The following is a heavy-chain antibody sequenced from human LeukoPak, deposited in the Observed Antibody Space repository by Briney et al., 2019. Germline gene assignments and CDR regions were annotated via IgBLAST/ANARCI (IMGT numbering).Heavy chain of an antibody. D-gene: IGHD3-10*01. J-gene: IGHJ5*02. CDR1: GGTFSSYA. V-gene: IGHV1-69*05. CDR3: AFGEFGVFWFDP. Sequence: SVKVSCKASGGTFSSYAISWVPQAPGQGLEWMGRIIPIFGTANYAQKFQGRVTITTDESTSTAYMELSSLRSEDTAVYYCAFGEFGVFWFDPWGQGTLVTVSS. CDR2: IIPIFGTA.